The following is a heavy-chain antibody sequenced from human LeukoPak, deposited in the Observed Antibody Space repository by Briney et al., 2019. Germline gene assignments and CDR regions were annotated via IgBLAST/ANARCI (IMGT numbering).Heavy chain of an antibody. CDR2: ISYDGSNK. Sequence: GGSLRLSCAASGFTFSSYAMHWVRQAPGKGLEWVADISYDGSNKYYADSVKGRFTISRDNSKNTLYLQMNSLRAEDTAVYYCARGSPYYDSSGQFDYWGHGTLVTVSS. V-gene: IGHV3-30*04. J-gene: IGHJ4*01. D-gene: IGHD3-22*01. CDR1: GFTFSSYA. CDR3: ARGSPYYDSSGQFDY.